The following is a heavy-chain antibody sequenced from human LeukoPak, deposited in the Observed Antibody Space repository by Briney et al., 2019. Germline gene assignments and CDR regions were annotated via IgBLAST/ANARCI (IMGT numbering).Heavy chain of an antibody. CDR3: ARAERLDAFDI. V-gene: IGHV3-21*01. CDR2: ITGSSTYI. J-gene: IGHJ3*02. CDR1: GFTFSSYT. Sequence: GGSLRLSCAASGFTFSSYTMNWVRQAPGKGLEWVSSITGSSTYIYYADSVKGRFTISRDNAKNSLYLQMNSLRAEDTAVYYCARAERLDAFDIWGQGTMVTVSS.